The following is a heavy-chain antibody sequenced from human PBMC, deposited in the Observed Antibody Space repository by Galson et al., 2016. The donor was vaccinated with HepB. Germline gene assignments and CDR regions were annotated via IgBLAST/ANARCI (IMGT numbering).Heavy chain of an antibody. Sequence: SLRLSCAGSGFTFDDAAMHWVRQRPGKGLEWVSGINYNSGDVAYADSVKGRFTISIDNAKNSLYLQMSSLRPEDTALYYCAKGHGVSLTYFFNSWGQGSLVAVSS. CDR2: INYNSGDV. D-gene: IGHD4-17*01. CDR3: AKGHGVSLTYFFNS. CDR1: GFTFDDAA. J-gene: IGHJ4*02. V-gene: IGHV3-9*01.